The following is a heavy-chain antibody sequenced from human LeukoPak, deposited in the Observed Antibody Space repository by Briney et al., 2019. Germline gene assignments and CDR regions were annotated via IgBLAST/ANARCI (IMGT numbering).Heavy chain of an antibody. CDR3: AKDSSRLGELSLPFDY. CDR1: GFTFSTYW. V-gene: IGHV3-74*01. CDR2: ISSDGANA. D-gene: IGHD3-16*02. J-gene: IGHJ4*02. Sequence: GGSLGLSCAASGFTFSTYWMHWVRQVPGKGLVWVSRISSDGANANYADSVKGRFTISRDNAKNSLYLQMNSLRAEDTALYYCAKDSSRLGELSLPFDYWGQGTLVTVSS.